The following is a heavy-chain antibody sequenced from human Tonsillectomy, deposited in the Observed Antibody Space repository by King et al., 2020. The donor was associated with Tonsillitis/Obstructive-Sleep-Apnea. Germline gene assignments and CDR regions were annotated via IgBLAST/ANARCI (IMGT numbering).Heavy chain of an antibody. V-gene: IGHV3-33*01. CDR1: GFTFSSYG. CDR3: ARDGYGSTSCAGDV. CDR2: IWYDGSNK. Sequence: VQLVESGGGVVQPGRSLRLSCAASGFTFSSYGMHWVRQAPGKGLEWVAVIWYDGSNKYYADSVKGRFTISRDNSKNTLYLQMNSLRAEDTAVYYCARDGYGSTSCAGDVWGKGTTVTVSS. D-gene: IGHD2-2*01. J-gene: IGHJ6*04.